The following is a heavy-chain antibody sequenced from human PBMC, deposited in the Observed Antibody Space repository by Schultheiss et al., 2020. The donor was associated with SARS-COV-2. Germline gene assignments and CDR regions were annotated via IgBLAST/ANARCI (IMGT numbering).Heavy chain of an antibody. CDR1: GFTFSSYA. CDR3: ARGEGGAAYYYYYGMDV. J-gene: IGHJ6*02. V-gene: IGHV3-48*03. CDR2: ISSSGSTI. D-gene: IGHD1-26*01. Sequence: GESLKISCAASGFTFSSYAMSWVRQAPWKGLEWVSYISSSGSTIYYADSVKGRFTISRDNAKNSLYLQMNSLRAEDTAVYYCARGEGGAAYYYYYGMDVWGQGTTVTVSS.